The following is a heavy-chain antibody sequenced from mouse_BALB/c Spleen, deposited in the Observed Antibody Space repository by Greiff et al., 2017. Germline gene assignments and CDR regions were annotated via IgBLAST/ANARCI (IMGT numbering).Heavy chain of an antibody. Sequence: VQVVESGPGLVAPSQSLSITCTVSGFSLTGYGVSWVRQPPGKGLEWLGVIWGGGSTYYNSALISRLSISKDNSKSQVFLKMNSLQTDDTAMYYCAKHYDGSSNGVLDYWGQGTSVTVSA. D-gene: IGHD1-1*01. CDR2: IWGGGST. J-gene: IGHJ4*01. V-gene: IGHV2-6-5*01. CDR3: AKHYDGSSNGVLDY. CDR1: GFSLTGYG.